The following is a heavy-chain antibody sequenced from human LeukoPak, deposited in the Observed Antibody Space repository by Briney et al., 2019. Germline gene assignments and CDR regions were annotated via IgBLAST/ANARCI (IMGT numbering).Heavy chain of an antibody. CDR3: AKGKDDSSGWYFFY. CDR1: GFTLSSYA. D-gene: IGHD6-19*01. CDR2: ISGSGGST. J-gene: IGHJ4*02. Sequence: PGGSLRLSCAASGFTLSSYAMSWVRQAPGKGLEWVSAISGSGGSTYYADSVKGRFTISRDNSKNTLYLQMNSLRAEDTAVYYCAKGKDDSSGWYFFYWGQGTLVTVSS. V-gene: IGHV3-23*01.